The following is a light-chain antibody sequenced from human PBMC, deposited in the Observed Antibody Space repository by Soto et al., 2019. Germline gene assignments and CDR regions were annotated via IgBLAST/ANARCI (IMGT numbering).Light chain of an antibody. V-gene: IGLV3-21*04. CDR2: YDS. J-gene: IGLJ3*02. CDR3: QVWDSSSDHWV. CDR1: NIGSKS. Sequence: SYELTQPPSVSVAPGKTARITCGGNNIGSKSVHWYQQKPGPAPVLVIYYDSDRPSGIPERFSGSNSGNTATLTISRVKAGDEADYYCQVWDSSSDHWVFGGGTKLTVL.